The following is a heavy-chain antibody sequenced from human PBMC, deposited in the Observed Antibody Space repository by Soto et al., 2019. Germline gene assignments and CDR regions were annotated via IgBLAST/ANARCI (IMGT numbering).Heavy chain of an antibody. CDR1: GGSISSYY. J-gene: IGHJ4*02. CDR2: IYYSGST. Sequence: SETLSLTCTVSGGSISSYYWSWIRQPPGKGLEWIGYIYYSGSTNYNPSLRSRVTISVDTSKNQFSLKLSSVTAADTAVYYCARARIAVAGIDYWGQGTLVTVSS. CDR3: ARARIAVAGIDY. V-gene: IGHV4-59*01. D-gene: IGHD6-19*01.